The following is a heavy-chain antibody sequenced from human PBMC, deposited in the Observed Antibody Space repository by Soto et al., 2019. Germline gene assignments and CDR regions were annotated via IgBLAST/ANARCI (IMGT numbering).Heavy chain of an antibody. CDR1: GFTFSDHH. V-gene: IGHV3-72*01. CDR2: TRNKANSYTT. CDR3: SRGLGS. J-gene: IGHJ5*02. Sequence: EVHLVESGGGLVQPGGSLRLSCAASGFTFSDHHMDWVRQAPGKGLEWVARTRNKANSYTTEYAASVKGRFTISRDDSKNSLYLQVNSLKTEDTAVYYCSRGLGSWGQGTLVTVSS.